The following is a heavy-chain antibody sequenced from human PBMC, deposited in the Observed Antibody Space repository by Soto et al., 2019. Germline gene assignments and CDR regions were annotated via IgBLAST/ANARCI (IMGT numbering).Heavy chain of an antibody. D-gene: IGHD5-18*01. CDR3: ARDATWIQLWSPYYYYGMDV. J-gene: IGHJ6*02. Sequence: VASVKVSCKASGGTFSSYAISWVRQAPGQGLEWMGGIIPIFGTANYAQKFQGRVTITADESTRTAYMELSRLRSDDTAVYYCARDATWIQLWSPYYYYGMDVWGQGTTVTVSS. V-gene: IGHV1-69*13. CDR1: GGTFSSYA. CDR2: IIPIFGTA.